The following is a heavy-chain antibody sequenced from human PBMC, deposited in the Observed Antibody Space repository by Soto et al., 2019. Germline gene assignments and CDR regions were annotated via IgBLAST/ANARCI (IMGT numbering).Heavy chain of an antibody. CDR2: IIPIFGTA. Sequence: GASVKVSCKASGGTFSSYAISWVRQAPGQGLEWMGGIIPIFGTANYAQKFQGRVTITADESTSTAYMELSSLRSEDTAVYYCASDDSSGYKYYFDYWGQGTLVTVSS. CDR1: GGTFSSYA. V-gene: IGHV1-69*13. D-gene: IGHD3-22*01. CDR3: ASDDSSGYKYYFDY. J-gene: IGHJ4*02.